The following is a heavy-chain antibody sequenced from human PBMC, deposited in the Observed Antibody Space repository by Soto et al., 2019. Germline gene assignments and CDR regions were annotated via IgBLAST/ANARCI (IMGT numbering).Heavy chain of an antibody. D-gene: IGHD3-16*01. V-gene: IGHV3-9*02. J-gene: IGHJ4*02. CDR1: GFTSNYCA. CDR3: TKDQKHGGEDY. Sequence: RLSFGAWGFTSNYCAMHGVRQAPGKGLEWVSGIYWNSDRIDYADSVKGRFTISRDNAKNSLYLQMNSLRAEDTAFYYCTKDQKHGGEDYWGQGTLVTVSS. CDR2: IYWNSDRI.